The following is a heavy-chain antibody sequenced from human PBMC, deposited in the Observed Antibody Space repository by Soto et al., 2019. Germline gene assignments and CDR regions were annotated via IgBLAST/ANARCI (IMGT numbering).Heavy chain of an antibody. D-gene: IGHD6-6*01. CDR3: ARQAARIYIDS. CDR2: IDSRGRTL. V-gene: IGHV3-11*01. J-gene: IGHJ4*02. Sequence: GESLRLSCAGSGFTFGDSYMSWIRQAPGRGLEWLAFIDSRGRTLSYADSVRGRFTISRDNAENSVYLQMDSLRADDTAVYYCARQAARIYIDSWGQGNSVTVSS. CDR1: GFTFGDSY.